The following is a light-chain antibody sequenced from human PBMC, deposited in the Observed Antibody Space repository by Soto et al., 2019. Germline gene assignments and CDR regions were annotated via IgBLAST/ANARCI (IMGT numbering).Light chain of an antibody. CDR2: DAS. V-gene: IGKV1-5*01. Sequence: DIQMTQSPSTVSASVGDTVIITCRASQTIRQWLAWYQQRPGKAPNLLIYDASSLESGVPSRLSGSGSGTEFTLTITNLQPDDFATYYCHQYDTDSTFGPGTKVDIK. CDR3: HQYDTDST. CDR1: QTIRQW. J-gene: IGKJ1*01.